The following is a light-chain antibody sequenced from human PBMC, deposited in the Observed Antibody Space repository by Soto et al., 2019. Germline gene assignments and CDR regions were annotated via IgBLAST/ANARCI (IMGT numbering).Light chain of an antibody. Sequence: EIVLTQSPATLSLSPGETATLSCRASQSVSNNYVAWYQQKPGQAPRLVLYGASRRATGIPDRLSGSGSGTDFTLTIPRLEPEDFAVYYCQQYGSSPWTFGQGTKVDIK. V-gene: IGKV3-20*01. CDR1: QSVSNNY. J-gene: IGKJ1*01. CDR3: QQYGSSPWT. CDR2: GAS.